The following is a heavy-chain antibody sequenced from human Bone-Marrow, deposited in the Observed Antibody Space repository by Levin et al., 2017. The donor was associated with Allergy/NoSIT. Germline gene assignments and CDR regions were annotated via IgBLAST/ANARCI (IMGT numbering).Heavy chain of an antibody. CDR1: GFNFTNAW. CDR3: STEGGHCSGGSCYLLPFYYGMDV. D-gene: IGHD2-15*01. Sequence: GESLKISCAASGFNFTNAWMSWVRQAPGKGLEWVGRIKSRNDGGTTDFAAPVKGRFIISKDVSKNTLYLQMNSLKTQDTAVYYCSTEGGHCSGGSCYLLPFYYGMDVWGQGTTVTVSS. CDR2: IKSRNDGGTT. V-gene: IGHV3-15*01. J-gene: IGHJ6*02.